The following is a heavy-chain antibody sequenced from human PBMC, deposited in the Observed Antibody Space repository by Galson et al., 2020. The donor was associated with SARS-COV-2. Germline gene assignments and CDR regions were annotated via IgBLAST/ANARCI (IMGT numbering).Heavy chain of an antibody. D-gene: IGHD6-19*01. J-gene: IGHJ6*02. CDR3: AREQWGSYYYGMDV. V-gene: IGHV3-7*01. CDR1: GFTFSSYW. Sequence: GGSLRLSCAASGFTFSSYWMNWVRQAPGEGLEWVASIKQDGSERFSADSVEGRFTISRDNAKNSLYLQMNSLRAEDTAVYYCAREQWGSYYYGMDVWGQGTTVTVSS. CDR2: IKQDGSER.